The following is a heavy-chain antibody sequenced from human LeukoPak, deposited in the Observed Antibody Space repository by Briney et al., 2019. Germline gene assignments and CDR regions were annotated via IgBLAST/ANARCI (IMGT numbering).Heavy chain of an antibody. CDR1: GFTFSSYS. V-gene: IGHV3-21*01. CDR2: ISSSSSYT. D-gene: IGHD6-13*01. CDR3: ARDSYSSTCGY. J-gene: IGHJ4*02. Sequence: GGSLRLSCAASGFTFSSYSMDWVRQAPGKGLEWVSSISSSSSYTYYADSVKGRFTISRDNAKNSLYLQMNSLRAEDTAVYYCARDSYSSTCGYWGQGTLVTVSS.